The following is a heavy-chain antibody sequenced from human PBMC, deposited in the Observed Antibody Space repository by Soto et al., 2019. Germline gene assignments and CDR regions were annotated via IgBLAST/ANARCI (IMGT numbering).Heavy chain of an antibody. CDR3: ARDSYYYDSSGYYPPGYYYYGMDV. CDR1: GFTFSSYW. Sequence: PGGSLRLSCAASGFTFSSYWMSWVRQAPGKGLEWVANIKQDGSEKYYVDSVKGRFTISRDNAKNSLYLQMNSLRAEDTAVYYCARDSYYYDSSGYYPPGYYYYGMDVWGQGTTVTSP. V-gene: IGHV3-7*03. J-gene: IGHJ6*02. CDR2: IKQDGSEK. D-gene: IGHD3-22*01.